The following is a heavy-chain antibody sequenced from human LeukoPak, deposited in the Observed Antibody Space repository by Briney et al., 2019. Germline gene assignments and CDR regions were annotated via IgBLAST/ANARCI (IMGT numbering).Heavy chain of an antibody. CDR3: ARDFLRSYYYYGMDV. CDR1: GYTFTSYG. D-gene: IGHD5-12*01. Sequence: GASVKVSCKASGYTFTSYGISWVRQAPGHGLEWMGWISAYNGNTNYAQKLQGRVTMTTDTSTSTAYMELRSLRSDDTAVYYCARDFLRSYYYYGMDVWGQGTTVTVSS. V-gene: IGHV1-18*01. CDR2: ISAYNGNT. J-gene: IGHJ6*02.